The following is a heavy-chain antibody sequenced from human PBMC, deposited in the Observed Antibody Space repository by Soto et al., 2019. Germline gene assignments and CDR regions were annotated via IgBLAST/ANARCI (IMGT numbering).Heavy chain of an antibody. V-gene: IGHV4-39*01. D-gene: IGHD6-13*01. CDR2: IYGTGNT. J-gene: IGHJ6*02. CDR3: RSSSRYSTDV. Sequence: QLQLQESGPGLVKPSETLSLSCTVSGGSITSSFYWGWIRQPPGKGLEWIGSIYGTGNTYYNPSLXXRVTISADTSQNQFSLNLISVTAADTAVYYCRSSSRYSTDVWGQGATVTVSS. CDR1: GGSITSSFY.